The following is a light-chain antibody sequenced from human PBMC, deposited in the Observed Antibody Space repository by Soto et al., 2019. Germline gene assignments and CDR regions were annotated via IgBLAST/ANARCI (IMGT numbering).Light chain of an antibody. CDR3: QQSYSTQLT. V-gene: IGKV3-15*01. J-gene: IGKJ4*01. CDR1: QSVSSN. Sequence: EIVMTQSPATLSVSPGERATLSCRASQSVSSNLAWYQQKPGQAPRLLIYGASTRATGIPARFSGSGSGTEFTLTISSLQSEDFAVYYCQQSYSTQLTFGGGTKVEIK. CDR2: GAS.